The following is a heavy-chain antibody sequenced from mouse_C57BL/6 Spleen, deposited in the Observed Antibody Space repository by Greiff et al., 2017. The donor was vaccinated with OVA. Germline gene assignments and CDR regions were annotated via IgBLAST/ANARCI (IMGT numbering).Heavy chain of an antibody. Sequence: EVKLMESGPELVKPGASVKISCKASGYSFTDYNMNWVKQSNGKSLEWIGVINPNYGTTSYNQKFKGKATLTVDQSSSTAYMQLNSLTSEDSAVYYCARTDSSGYIYAMDYWGQGTSVTVSS. D-gene: IGHD3-2*02. CDR3: ARTDSSGYIYAMDY. V-gene: IGHV1-39*01. J-gene: IGHJ4*01. CDR2: INPNYGTT. CDR1: GYSFTDYN.